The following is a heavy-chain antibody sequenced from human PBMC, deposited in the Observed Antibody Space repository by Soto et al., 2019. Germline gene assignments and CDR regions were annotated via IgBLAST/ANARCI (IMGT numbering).Heavy chain of an antibody. V-gene: IGHV5-51*01. Sequence: GESLKISCKGSGYSFTSYWIGWMRQMPGKGLEWMGIIYPGDPDTRYSRSFQGQVTILADKSISTAYLQWSSLKASDTAMYYCARQGGGYYYGMDGWGQGTTVTVSS. CDR2: IYPGDPDT. CDR1: GYSFTSYW. D-gene: IGHD3-10*01. J-gene: IGHJ6*02. CDR3: ARQGGGYYYGMDG.